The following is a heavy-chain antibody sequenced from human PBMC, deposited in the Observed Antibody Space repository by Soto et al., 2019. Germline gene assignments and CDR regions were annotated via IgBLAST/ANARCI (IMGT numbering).Heavy chain of an antibody. Sequence: QVQLVESGGGVVQFGRSLRLSCAASGFTSSGYTFSSYAMHWVRQAPGKGLEWVTVISYDGSNKYYADSVKGRFTISRDNSKNTLYLQMNSLKAEDTAVYYCTRDRGRGSGWYFLGYGMDVWGQGTTVTVSS. J-gene: IGHJ6*02. CDR1: GFTSSGYTFSSYA. D-gene: IGHD6-19*01. CDR3: TRDRGRGSGWYFLGYGMDV. V-gene: IGHV3-30-3*01. CDR2: ISYDGSNK.